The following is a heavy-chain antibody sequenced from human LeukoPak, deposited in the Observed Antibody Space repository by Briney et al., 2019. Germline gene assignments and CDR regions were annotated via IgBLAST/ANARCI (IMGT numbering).Heavy chain of an antibody. CDR2: ISSSSSYI. CDR3: AREEKPKTSIGAMVRGVIIFRYADAFDI. V-gene: IGHV3-21*01. D-gene: IGHD3-10*01. Sequence: GGSLRLSCAASGFTFSSYSMNWVRQAPGKGLEWVSSISSSSSYIYYADSVKGRLTISRDNAKNSLYLQMNSLRAEDTAVYYCAREEKPKTSIGAMVRGVIIFRYADAFDIWGQGTMVTVSS. J-gene: IGHJ3*02. CDR1: GFTFSSYS.